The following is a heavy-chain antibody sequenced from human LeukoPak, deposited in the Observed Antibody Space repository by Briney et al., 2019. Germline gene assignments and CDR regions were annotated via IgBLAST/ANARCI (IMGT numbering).Heavy chain of an antibody. V-gene: IGHV5-51*01. CDR1: GYSFTSYW. CDR3: ARHYCSSTSCYKDY. J-gene: IGHJ4*02. Sequence: GGSLRLSCKSSGYSFTSYWIGWVRQMPGKGLEWMGIIYPGDSDTRYSPSFQGQVTISADKSISTAYLQWSSLKASDTAMYYCARHYCSSTSCYKDYWGQGTLVTVSS. CDR2: IYPGDSDT. D-gene: IGHD2-2*01.